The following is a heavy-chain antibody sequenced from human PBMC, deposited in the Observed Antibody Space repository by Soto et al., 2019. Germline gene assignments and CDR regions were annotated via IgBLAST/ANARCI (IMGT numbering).Heavy chain of an antibody. J-gene: IGHJ4*02. D-gene: IGHD4-17*01. CDR2: IKQDGSGK. Sequence: PGGSLRLSCAVSGFTFSNYWMSWVRQAPGKGLEWVANIKQDGSGKEYVDSVKGRFIISRDNAKNSLYLQMNSLRAEDMAVYYCARERGYGDYVREFDYWGQGTLVTVSS. CDR3: ARERGYGDYVREFDY. CDR1: GFTFSNYW. V-gene: IGHV3-7*01.